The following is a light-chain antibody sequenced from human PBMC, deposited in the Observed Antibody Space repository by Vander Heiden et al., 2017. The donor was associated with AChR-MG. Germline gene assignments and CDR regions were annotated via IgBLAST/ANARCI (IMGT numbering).Light chain of an antibody. V-gene: IGKV1-27*01. Sequence: IQMTQSPSSLSASVGDRVTITCRASEGFGNYLAWYQQKPGKVPKLLIYAASTLQSGVPSRFSGSASGTGFTLTISSLQPEDVATYYCQKYNSALWTFGQGTKVEIK. CDR3: QKYNSALWT. CDR1: EGFGNY. J-gene: IGKJ1*01. CDR2: AAS.